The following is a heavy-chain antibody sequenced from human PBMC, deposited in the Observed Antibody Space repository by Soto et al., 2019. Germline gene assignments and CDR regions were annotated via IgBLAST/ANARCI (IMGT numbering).Heavy chain of an antibody. D-gene: IGHD6-13*01. CDR1: GFTFSNYD. CDR3: ATVQSWRALDY. J-gene: IGHJ4*02. Sequence: EVLLLESGGGLVHPGGSLRLSCAASGFTFSNYDMGCVRQAPGKGLELVAFISGSGSGPYYAESVKGLFTISRAHAENTLYLQMNSLRVEDTAVYYCATVQSWRALDYWGQGTLVNVS. CDR2: ISGSGSGP. V-gene: IGHV3-23*01.